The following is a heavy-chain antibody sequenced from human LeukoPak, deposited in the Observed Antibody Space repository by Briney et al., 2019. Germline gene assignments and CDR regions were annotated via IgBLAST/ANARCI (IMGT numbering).Heavy chain of an antibody. CDR1: GFTFSSYA. Sequence: GGSLRLSCAASGFTFSSYAMSWVRQAPGKGLEWVSAISGSGGSTYYADSVKGRFTISRDNCKNTLYLQMNSLRAEDTAVYYCAKGYPSTVAGTGWFDPWGQGTLVTVSS. CDR3: AKGYPSTVAGTGWFDP. D-gene: IGHD6-19*01. J-gene: IGHJ5*02. V-gene: IGHV3-23*01. CDR2: ISGSGGST.